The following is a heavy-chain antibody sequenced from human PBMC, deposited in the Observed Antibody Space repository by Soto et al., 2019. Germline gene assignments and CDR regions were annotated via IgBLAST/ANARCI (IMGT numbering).Heavy chain of an antibody. V-gene: IGHV1-69*12. CDR2: IIPIFGTA. Sequence: QVQLVQSGAEVKKPGSSVKVSCKASGGTFSSYAISWVRQAPGQGLEWMGGIIPIFGTANYAQKFQGRVTITEDEAKRTDYLELRSLRSEDAAVYYCARVPSGYYQVAEYFQHWGQGTLVTVSS. J-gene: IGHJ1*01. CDR3: ARVPSGYYQVAEYFQH. D-gene: IGHD3-22*01. CDR1: GGTFSSYA.